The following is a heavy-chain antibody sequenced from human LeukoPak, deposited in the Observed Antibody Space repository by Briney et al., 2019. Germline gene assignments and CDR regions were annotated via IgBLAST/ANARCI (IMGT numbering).Heavy chain of an antibody. CDR2: INHSGST. D-gene: IGHD1-26*01. CDR1: GGSISSYY. J-gene: IGHJ4*02. V-gene: IGHV4-34*01. Sequence: SETPSLTCTVSGGSISSYYWSWIRQPPGKGLEWIGEINHSGSTNCNPSLKSRVTISGDTSKNQFSLKMTSVTAADTAVYYCAKVSGLVGAYYEIYFDYWGQGTLVTVSS. CDR3: AKVSGLVGAYYEIYFDY.